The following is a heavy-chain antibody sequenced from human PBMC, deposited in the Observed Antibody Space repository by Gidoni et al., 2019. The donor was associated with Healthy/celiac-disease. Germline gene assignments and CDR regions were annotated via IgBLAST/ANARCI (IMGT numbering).Heavy chain of an antibody. J-gene: IGHJ3*02. CDR2: IYPTGST. D-gene: IGHD3-3*01. Sequence: QMQLQESGAGLVKPSGTLSLTCAVAGGSISSSNWWSWVRQTPGKGLEWIGEIYPTGSTNYNPSFKSRVTISVDKSKNQSSLKLSSVTAADTAVYYCVRVGKLRRLEWGEAFDIWGQGTMVTVSS. CDR1: GGSISSSNW. CDR3: VRVGKLRRLEWGEAFDI. V-gene: IGHV4-4*02.